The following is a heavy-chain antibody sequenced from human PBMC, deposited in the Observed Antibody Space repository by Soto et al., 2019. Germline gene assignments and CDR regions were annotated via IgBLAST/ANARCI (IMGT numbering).Heavy chain of an antibody. CDR3: ARAHIMVVAGSTFDY. CDR1: GASMNSYH. D-gene: IGHD2-21*02. V-gene: IGHV4-4*07. CDR2: IHSSGST. Sequence: SETLSLTCTVSGASMNSYHWSWIRQPAGKGLEWIGHIHSSGSTNYNPSLKSRVTISIDTSKNQFSLKLRSVTAADTAVYYCARAHIMVVAGSTFDYWGRGTLVTVSS. J-gene: IGHJ4*01.